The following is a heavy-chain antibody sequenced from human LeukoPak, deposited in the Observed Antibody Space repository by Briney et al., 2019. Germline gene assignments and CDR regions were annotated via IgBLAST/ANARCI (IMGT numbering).Heavy chain of an antibody. V-gene: IGHV3-48*01. D-gene: IGHD5-12*01. CDR3: ARSRATYAFDL. J-gene: IGHJ3*01. CDR1: GFTFSGYS. Sequence: GRSLRLSFTAAGFTFSGYSMDWVRPAPGKGLEWVSYISSTGSTIYYADSVKGQFTISRDKAINSLYLQMNSLRAEDTAVYYCARSRATYAFDLWGQGTVVTVSS. CDR2: ISSTGSTI.